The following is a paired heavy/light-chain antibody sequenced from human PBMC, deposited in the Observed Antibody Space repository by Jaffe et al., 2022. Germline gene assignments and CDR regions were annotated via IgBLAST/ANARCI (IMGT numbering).Light chain of an antibody. CDR2: GAS. CDR1: QSVSSN. CDR3: QQYNNWPPVT. J-gene: IGKJ4*01. V-gene: IGKV3-15*01. Sequence: ETVMTQSPATLSVSPGERATLSCRASQSVSSNLAWYQQKPGQAPRLLIFGASTRATGIPGRFSGSGSGTEFTLTINSLQSEDFGVYYCQQYNNWPPVTFGGGTKVEIK.
Heavy chain of an antibody. V-gene: IGHV3-7*05. Sequence: EVQLVESGGGLVQPGGSLRLCCAASGFTFSNFSMSWVRQAPGKGLEWVASIKLDGSDKNYVDSVKGRFTISRDNARNSLYLQMNSLRAEDTAVYYCARTYGQWLSPEGNWFDPWGQGTLVTVSS. J-gene: IGHJ5*02. CDR3: ARTYGQWLSPEGNWFDP. CDR2: IKLDGSDK. CDR1: GFTFSNFS. D-gene: IGHD6-19*01.